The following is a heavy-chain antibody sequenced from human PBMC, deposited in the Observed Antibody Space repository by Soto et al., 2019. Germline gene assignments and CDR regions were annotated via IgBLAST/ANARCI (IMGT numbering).Heavy chain of an antibody. D-gene: IGHD3-9*01. CDR2: IYYSGST. CDR3: ARAARDILTGYPGEVVYYFDY. V-gene: IGHV4-31*03. CDR1: GGSISSGGYY. J-gene: IGHJ4*02. Sequence: SETLSLTCTVSGGSISSGGYYWSWIRQHPGKGLEWIGYIYYSGSTYYNPSLKSRVTISVDTSKNQFSLKLSSVTAADAAVYYCARAARDILTGYPGEVVYYFDYWGQGTLVTVSS.